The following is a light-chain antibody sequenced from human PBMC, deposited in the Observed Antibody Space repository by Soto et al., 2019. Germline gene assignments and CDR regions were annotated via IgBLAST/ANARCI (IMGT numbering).Light chain of an antibody. V-gene: IGKV3-15*01. J-gene: IGKJ2*01. Sequence: EIVMTQSPATLSVSPGERATLSCRASQSVSSNLAWYQQKPGQAPRLLIYGASTRATGIPARFSGSGSGTEFTLTISSLHSEDVAVSYCQQYNNWAPGYTFGQGTKLEIK. CDR2: GAS. CDR1: QSVSSN. CDR3: QQYNNWAPGYT.